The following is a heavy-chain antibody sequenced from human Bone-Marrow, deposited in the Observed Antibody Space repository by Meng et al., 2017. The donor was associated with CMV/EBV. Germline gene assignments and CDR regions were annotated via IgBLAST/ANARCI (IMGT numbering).Heavy chain of an antibody. Sequence: GESLKISCAASGFTFDDYTMHWVRQAPGKGLEWVSLISWDGGSTYYADSVKGRFTISRDNSKNSLYLQMNSLRTEDTALYYCAIDYYYGMDVWGQGTTVTVSS. J-gene: IGHJ6*02. V-gene: IGHV3-43*01. CDR2: ISWDGGST. CDR3: AIDYYYGMDV. CDR1: GFTFDDYT.